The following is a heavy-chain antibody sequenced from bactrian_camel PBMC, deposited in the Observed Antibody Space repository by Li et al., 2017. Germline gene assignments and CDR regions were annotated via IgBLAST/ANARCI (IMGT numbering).Heavy chain of an antibody. J-gene: IGHJ4*01. Sequence: HVQLVESGGGSVQAGGSLRLSCVSSANIRASYCMGWFRQAPGKEREGVAAVYTSDGHTYYADSVTGRFTISQDFAKNTLYLQMNNLKVEDTAMYYCAADGVNLQLARGYNYWGQGTQVTVS. CDR1: ANIRASYC. D-gene: IGHD6*01. V-gene: IGHV3S54*01. CDR2: VYTSDGHT. CDR3: AADGVNLQLARGYNY.